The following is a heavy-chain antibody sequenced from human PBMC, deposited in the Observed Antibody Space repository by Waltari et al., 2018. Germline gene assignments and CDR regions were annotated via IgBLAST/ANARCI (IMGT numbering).Heavy chain of an antibody. V-gene: IGHV4-59*01. CDR1: GGSISRYY. Sequence: QVQLQESGPGLVKPSETLSLTCTVSGGSISRYYWSWIRQPPGKGLEWIGYIYYSGSTNYNPSLKSRVTISVDTSKNQFSLKLSSVTAADTAVYYCARVNYYYYYMDVWGKGTTVTVSS. J-gene: IGHJ6*03. CDR2: IYYSGST. CDR3: ARVNYYYYYMDV.